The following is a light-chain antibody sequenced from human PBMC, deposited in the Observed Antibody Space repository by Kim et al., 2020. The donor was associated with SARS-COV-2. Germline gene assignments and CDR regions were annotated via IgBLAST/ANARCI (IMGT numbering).Light chain of an antibody. CDR2: DAT. CDR1: QTLNNK. V-gene: IGKV3-15*01. Sequence: SPGERPTLSGRASQTLNNKLVWYQQKPGQAPRLLIYDATTRATGVPARFIGSGSETDFTLTISSLQSEDCAVYYCQQSNDWPPLTFGQGTKVDIK. CDR3: QQSNDWPPLT. J-gene: IGKJ1*01.